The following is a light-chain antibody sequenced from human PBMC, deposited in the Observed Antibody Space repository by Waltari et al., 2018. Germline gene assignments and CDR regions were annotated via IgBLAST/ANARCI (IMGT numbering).Light chain of an antibody. Sequence: FILTQPLSVSESPGKTVTIPCTLIGGFITRYFVQCYQQRPGSVPRLVIYDDIQRASGVPDRFSGSIDSSSNSASLTISGLQTEDEADYYCHSFDLNNVVFGGGTKLTVL. J-gene: IGLJ2*01. CDR3: HSFDLNNVV. CDR2: DDI. V-gene: IGLV6-57*04. CDR1: GGFITRYF.